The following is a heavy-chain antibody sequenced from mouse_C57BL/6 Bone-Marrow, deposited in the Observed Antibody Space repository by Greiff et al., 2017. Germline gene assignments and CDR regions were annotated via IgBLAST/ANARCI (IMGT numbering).Heavy chain of an antibody. CDR2: ISSGGSYT. D-gene: IGHD1-1*01. CDR3: ARRSFYGGFAY. J-gene: IGHJ3*01. CDR1: GFTFSSYG. Sequence: EVKLMESGGDLVKPGGSLKLSCAASGFTFSSYGMSWVRPTPDKRLEWVATISSGGSYTYYPDSVKGRFTISRDNAKNTLYLQMSSLKSEDTAMYYCARRSFYGGFAYWGQGTLVTVSA. V-gene: IGHV5-6*02.